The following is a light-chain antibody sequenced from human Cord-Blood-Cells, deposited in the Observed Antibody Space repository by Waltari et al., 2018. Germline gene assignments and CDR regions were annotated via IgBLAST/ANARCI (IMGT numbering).Light chain of an antibody. J-gene: IGKJ2*01. CDR1: QSISSY. CDR2: AAS. V-gene: IGKV1-39*01. CDR3: QQSYSTT. Sequence: DIQMTQSPSSLSASVGDRVTITCRASQSISSYLNWYQQKPGKAPMLLIYAASSLQSGVPSRFSGSGSGTDFTLTISSLQPEDFATYYCQQSYSTTFGQGTKLEIK.